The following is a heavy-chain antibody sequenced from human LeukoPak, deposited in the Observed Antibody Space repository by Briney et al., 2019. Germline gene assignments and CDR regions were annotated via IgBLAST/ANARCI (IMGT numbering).Heavy chain of an antibody. CDR3: ARDSGYSSGWYYFDY. Sequence: GGSLRLSCAASGFTFSSYAMHWVRQAPGKGLEYVSAISSNGGSTYYANSVKGRFTISRDNSKNTLYLQMGSLRAEDMAVYYCARDSGYSSGWYYFDYWGQGTLVTVSS. CDR2: ISSNGGST. CDR1: GFTFSSYA. J-gene: IGHJ4*02. V-gene: IGHV3-64*01. D-gene: IGHD6-19*01.